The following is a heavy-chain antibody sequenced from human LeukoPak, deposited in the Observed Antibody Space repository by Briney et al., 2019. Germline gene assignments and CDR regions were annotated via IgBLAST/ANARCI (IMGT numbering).Heavy chain of an antibody. CDR2: IIPIFGTA. D-gene: IGHD2-8*02. V-gene: IGHV1-69*05. Sequence: GASVKVSCKASGGTFSSYAISLVRHAPGQGLEWMGRIIPIFGTANYAQKFQGRVTITTDEATSTAYMELSSLRSEDTAVYYCARVLGPSDYWGQGTLVTVSS. CDR1: GGTFSSYA. J-gene: IGHJ4*02. CDR3: ARVLGPSDY.